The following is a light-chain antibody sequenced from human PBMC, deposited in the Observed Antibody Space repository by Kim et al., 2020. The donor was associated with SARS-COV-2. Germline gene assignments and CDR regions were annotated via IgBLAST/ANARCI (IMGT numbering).Light chain of an antibody. CDR3: QQYGSSPLT. CDR2: DAS. J-gene: IGKJ1*01. V-gene: IGKV3-20*01. Sequence: SPGERATLSCRASQSVSSSYLAWYQQKPGQAPRLLIYDASSRATAIPDRFSGSGSGTDFTLTISRLEPEDFAVYYCQQYGSSPLTFGQGTRVEIK. CDR1: QSVSSSY.